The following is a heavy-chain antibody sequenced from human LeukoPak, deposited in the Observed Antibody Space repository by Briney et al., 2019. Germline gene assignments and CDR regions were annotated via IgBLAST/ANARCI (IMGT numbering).Heavy chain of an antibody. V-gene: IGHV4-59*12. CDR3: ARVVLRFDP. Sequence: PSETLSLTFTVSGGSISSYYWSWIRQPPGKGLEWIGYIYYSGSTNYNPSLKSRVTISVDKSKNQFSLKLSSVTAADTAVYYCARVVLRFDPWGQGTLVTVSS. CDR2: IYYSGST. CDR1: GGSISSYY. D-gene: IGHD3-9*01. J-gene: IGHJ5*02.